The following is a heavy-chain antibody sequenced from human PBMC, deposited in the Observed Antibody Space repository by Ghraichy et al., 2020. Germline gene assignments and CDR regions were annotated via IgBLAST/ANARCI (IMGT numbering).Heavy chain of an antibody. J-gene: IGHJ6*03. V-gene: IGHV4-59*01. CDR1: GGSISSYY. D-gene: IGHD5/OR15-5a*01. CDR2: IYYSGST. Sequence: SETLSLTCTVSGGSISSYYWSWIRQPPGKGLEWIGYIYYSGSTNYNPSLKSRVTISVDTSKNQFSLKLSSVTAADTAVYYCARVSSTRYYYYYMDVWGKGTTVTVSS. CDR3: ARVSSTRYYYYYMDV.